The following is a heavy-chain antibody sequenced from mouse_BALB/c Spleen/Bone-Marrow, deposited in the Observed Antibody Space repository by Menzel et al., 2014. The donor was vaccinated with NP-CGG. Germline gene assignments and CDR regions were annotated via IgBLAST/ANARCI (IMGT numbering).Heavy chain of an antibody. D-gene: IGHD2-4*01. Sequence: LQQSGGGLVKPGGSLKLSCAASGFTFSAYSMSWVRQTPEKRLEWVATISSGGHDTFYPDSVKGRFTISRDNAKNPLYPQMSSLKSEDTAMYYCSKDGGYDYSYYFDYWGQGTTLTVSS. CDR1: GFTFSAYS. CDR2: ISSGGHDT. V-gene: IGHV5-6-4*01. CDR3: SKDGGYDYSYYFDY. J-gene: IGHJ2*01.